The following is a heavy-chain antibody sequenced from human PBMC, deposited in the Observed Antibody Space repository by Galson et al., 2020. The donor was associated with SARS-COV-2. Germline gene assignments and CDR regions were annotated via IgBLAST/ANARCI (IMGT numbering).Heavy chain of an antibody. CDR2: RKQDGSEK. CDR1: GFSFSSYW. Sequence: GESLRLSCRGSGFSFSSYWMNCVRQAPGTGLEWVANRKQDGSEKFNVESVKGRFTVSRDTAQNSLYLQMHNLGVEDTAVYFCERGSNYYYFWSGRAEYFQHWGQGTLVTLSS. V-gene: IGHV3-7*01. J-gene: IGHJ1*01. CDR3: ERGSNYYYFWSGRAEYFQH. D-gene: IGHD3-3*01.